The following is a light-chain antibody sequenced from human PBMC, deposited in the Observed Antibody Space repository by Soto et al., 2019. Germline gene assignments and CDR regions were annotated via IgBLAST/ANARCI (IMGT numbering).Light chain of an antibody. CDR2: DAS. Sequence: EVVLTQSPATLSVSPGDRATLSCRASQYIGSAVAWYHQRSGQAPRLLIFDASIRVPTTPARFSGSVSGTEFTLTISSREYEDFAVYFCQQYGDRPRTFGQGTKVDI. CDR1: QYIGSA. V-gene: IGKV3-15*01. J-gene: IGKJ1*01. CDR3: QQYGDRPRT.